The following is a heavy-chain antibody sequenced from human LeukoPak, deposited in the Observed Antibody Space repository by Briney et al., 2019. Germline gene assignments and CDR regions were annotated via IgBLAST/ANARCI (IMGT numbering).Heavy chain of an antibody. Sequence: PSETLSLTCTVSGGSISSSSYYWGWIRQPPGKGLEWLGSIYYSGSTYYNPSLKSRVTISVDTSKNQFSLKLSSVTAADTAVYXCAREFDYGVIDYWGQGTLVTVSS. CDR1: GGSISSSSYY. CDR2: IYYSGST. J-gene: IGHJ4*02. V-gene: IGHV4-39*07. CDR3: AREFDYGVIDY. D-gene: IGHD4-17*01.